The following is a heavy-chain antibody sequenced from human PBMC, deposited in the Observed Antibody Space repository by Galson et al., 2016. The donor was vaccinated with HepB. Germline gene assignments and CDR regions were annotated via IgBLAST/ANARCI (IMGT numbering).Heavy chain of an antibody. CDR3: LADTYDFDL. J-gene: IGHJ3*01. CDR1: GFTISNLW. Sequence: SLRLSCAASGFTISNLWMNWVRQAPGKGLEWVANIKQDGSQENYVDSVKGRFTISRDNAKNSLYLQMNSLRVEDTAVYYCLADTYDFDLWGQGTMVSVSP. V-gene: IGHV3-7*01. D-gene: IGHD2-15*01. CDR2: IKQDGSQE.